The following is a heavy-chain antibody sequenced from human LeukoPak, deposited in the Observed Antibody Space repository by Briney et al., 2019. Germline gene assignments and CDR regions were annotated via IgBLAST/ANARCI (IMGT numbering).Heavy chain of an antibody. CDR1: GLSLSTHTQG. V-gene: IGHV2-5*01. CDR3: AHTLGAGWYPPFDY. D-gene: IGHD6-19*01. CDR2: IYLNDDK. J-gene: IGHJ4*02. Sequence: SGPTPVNPTQTLTLTCTFSGLSLSTHTQGVGWIRQPPGQALEWLAVIYLNDDKRYSPSLKSRLTIFKDPSKNQVVLTMTNMDPVDTATYFCAHTLGAGWYPPFDYWGQGTLVAVSS.